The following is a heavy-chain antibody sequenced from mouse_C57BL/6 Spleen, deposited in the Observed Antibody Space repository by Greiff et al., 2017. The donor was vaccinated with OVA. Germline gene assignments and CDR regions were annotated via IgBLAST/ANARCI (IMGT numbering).Heavy chain of an antibody. V-gene: IGHV1-85*01. J-gene: IGHJ3*01. CDR2: IYPRDGST. D-gene: IGHD2-2*01. Sequence: QVQLKQSGPELVKPGASVKLSCKASGYTFTSYDINWVKQRPGQGLEWIGWIYPRDGSTKYNEKFKGKATLTVDTSSSTAYMELHSLTSEDSAVYFCAAIYYGYDEGFAYWGQGTLVTVSA. CDR3: AAIYYGYDEGFAY. CDR1: GYTFTSYD.